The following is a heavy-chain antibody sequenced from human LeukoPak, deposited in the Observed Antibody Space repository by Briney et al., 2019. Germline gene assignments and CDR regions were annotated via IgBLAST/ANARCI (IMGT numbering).Heavy chain of an antibody. V-gene: IGHV1-3*01. Sequence: ASVKVSCKASGYTFTSYAIHWVRQAPGQRLEWMGWINAGHGKTKYSQKFQGRVTITSDTSASTAYMELSSLRSEDTAVYYCARDFGGGXYDWYFDLWGRGTLVTVSS. D-gene: IGHD2-15*01. CDR1: GYTFTSYA. CDR2: INAGHGKT. J-gene: IGHJ2*01. CDR3: ARDFGGGXYDWYFDL.